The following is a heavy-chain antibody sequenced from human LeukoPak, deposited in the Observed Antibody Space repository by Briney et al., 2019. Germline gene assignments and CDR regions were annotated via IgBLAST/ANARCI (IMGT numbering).Heavy chain of an antibody. CDR2: ISYDGSNK. V-gene: IGHV3-30*04. J-gene: IGHJ6*02. Sequence: GRSLRLSCAASGFTFSSYAMHWVRQAPGKGLGWVAVISYDGSNKYYADSVKGRFTISRDNSKNTLYLQMNSLRAEDTAVCYCARDLSSSWSRYYYYYYGMDVWGQGTTVTVSS. D-gene: IGHD6-13*01. CDR3: ARDLSSSWSRYYYYYYGMDV. CDR1: GFTFSSYA.